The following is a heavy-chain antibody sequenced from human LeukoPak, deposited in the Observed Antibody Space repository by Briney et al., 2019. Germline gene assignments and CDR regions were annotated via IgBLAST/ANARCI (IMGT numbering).Heavy chain of an antibody. Sequence: GGSLRLSCAVSGFTVSSNYMSWVRQAPGKGLEWVSILYSGGSTYYADSVKGRFTISRDNSKNTLYLQMNSLRAEGTAVYYCARVFTGYEYYFDYWGQGTLVTVSS. CDR2: LYSGGST. CDR3: ARVFTGYEYYFDY. V-gene: IGHV3-53*01. CDR1: GFTVSSNY. D-gene: IGHD3-9*01. J-gene: IGHJ4*02.